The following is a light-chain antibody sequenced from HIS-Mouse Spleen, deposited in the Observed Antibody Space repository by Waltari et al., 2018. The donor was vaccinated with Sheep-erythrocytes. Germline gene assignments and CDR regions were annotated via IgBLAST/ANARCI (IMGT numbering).Light chain of an antibody. CDR3: LQDYNYPYT. J-gene: IGKJ2*01. CDR2: AAS. Sequence: AIQMTQSLSSLSACVGDRVPITCRASQGIRNDLGWYQQKPGKAPKVLIYAASSLQSGVPSRFSGSGSGTDFTLTISSLQPEDFATYYCLQDYNYPYTFGQGTKLEIK. CDR1: QGIRND. V-gene: IGKV1-6*01.